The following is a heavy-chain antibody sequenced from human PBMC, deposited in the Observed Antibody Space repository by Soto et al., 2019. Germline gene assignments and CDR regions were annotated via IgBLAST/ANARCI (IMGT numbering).Heavy chain of an antibody. CDR3: ASNYYDSSGYPWYYGMDV. CDR2: IYYSGST. D-gene: IGHD3-22*01. Sequence: TSETLSLTCTVSGGSISSSSYYWGWIRQPPGKGLEWIVSIYYSGSTYYNPSLKSRVTISVDTSKNHFSLKLSSVTAADTAVYYCASNYYDSSGYPWYYGMDVWGQGTTVTVSS. J-gene: IGHJ6*02. CDR1: GGSISSSSYY. V-gene: IGHV4-39*01.